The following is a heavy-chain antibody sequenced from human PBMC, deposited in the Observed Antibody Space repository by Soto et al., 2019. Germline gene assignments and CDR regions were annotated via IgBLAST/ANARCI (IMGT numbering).Heavy chain of an antibody. Sequence: QVRLVQSGAEVKKPGASVKVTCKPSGYTFTDAYIHWVRQAPGQGLEWLGWINPKNGGTNYAQKFQGSVTMTRDTTSSTAFMELSSPNSNDTAVYYCAREEGTELDFWGQGTLVTVSS. CDR2: INPKNGGT. CDR1: GYTFTDAY. CDR3: AREEGTELDF. V-gene: IGHV1-2*02. D-gene: IGHD1-7*01. J-gene: IGHJ4*02.